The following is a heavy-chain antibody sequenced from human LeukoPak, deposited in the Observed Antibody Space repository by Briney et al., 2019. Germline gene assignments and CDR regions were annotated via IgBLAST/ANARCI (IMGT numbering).Heavy chain of an antibody. CDR2: ITGSGGRT. Sequence: ETLSLTCTVSGGSISFYDWSWVRQAPGKGLEWVSVITGSGGRTDYADSVKGRFTISRDNSKNTLYLQINSLRAEDTAVYYCAKEPYDGTGGYYCDYWGQGTLVTVSS. V-gene: IGHV3-23*01. CDR3: AKEPYDGTGGYYCDY. CDR1: GGSISFYD. D-gene: IGHD3-16*01. J-gene: IGHJ4*02.